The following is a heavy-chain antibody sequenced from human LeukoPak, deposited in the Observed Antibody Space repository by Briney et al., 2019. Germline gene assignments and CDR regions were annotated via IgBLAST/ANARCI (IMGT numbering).Heavy chain of an antibody. CDR3: AKDPPTDHKNYYDSPSRG. V-gene: IGHV4-30-2*01. D-gene: IGHD3-22*01. Sequence: SETLSLTCAVSGGSISSGGYSWSWIRQPPGKGLEWIGYIYHSGSTYYNPSLKSRVTISVDRSKNQFSLKLSSVTAADTAVYYCAKDPPTDHKNYYDSPSRGWGQGTLVTVSS. CDR2: IYHSGST. J-gene: IGHJ4*02. CDR1: GGSISSGGYS.